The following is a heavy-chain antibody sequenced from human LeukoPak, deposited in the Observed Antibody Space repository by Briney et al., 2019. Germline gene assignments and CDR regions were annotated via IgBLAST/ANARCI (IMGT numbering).Heavy chain of an antibody. CDR3: ARDPRPPQLAYCGGDCYSNWFDP. J-gene: IGHJ5*02. V-gene: IGHV1-46*01. CDR1: GYTLTSYY. CDR2: INPSGGST. D-gene: IGHD2-21*02. Sequence: ASVKVSCKASGYTLTSYYMHWVRQAPGQGLEWMGIINPSGGSTSYAQKFQGRVTMTRDTSTSTVYMELSSLRSEDTAVYYCARDPRPPQLAYCGGDCYSNWFDPWGQGTLVTVSS.